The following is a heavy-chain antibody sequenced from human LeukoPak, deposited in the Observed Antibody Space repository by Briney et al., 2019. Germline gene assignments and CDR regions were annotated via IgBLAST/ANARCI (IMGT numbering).Heavy chain of an antibody. CDR2: IESKTDGGTT. CDR3: TTYASGPKFDY. J-gene: IGHJ4*02. D-gene: IGHD3-10*01. CDR1: GFSFSDAW. Sequence: GGSLRLSCAASGFSFSDAWMSWVRQIPGKGLEWVGRIESKTDGGTTDYAAPVKGRFTISRDDSTNTLYLQMNSLKSEDTAVYYSTTYASGPKFDYWGQGILVTVSS. V-gene: IGHV3-15*04.